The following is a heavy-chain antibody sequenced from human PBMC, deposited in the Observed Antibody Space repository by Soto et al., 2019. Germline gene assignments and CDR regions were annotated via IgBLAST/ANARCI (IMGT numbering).Heavy chain of an antibody. D-gene: IGHD4-17*01. CDR2: IFYTGST. Sequence: KPSETLSLTCIVSGASISSGGYYWSWIRQHPGKGLEWIGYIFYTGSTYYNPSLKSRVTISMDTSMNQFSLELTSVTAADTAVYYCAREDYGGVLDYWGQGTQVTVSS. V-gene: IGHV4-31*03. J-gene: IGHJ4*02. CDR1: GASISSGGYY. CDR3: AREDYGGVLDY.